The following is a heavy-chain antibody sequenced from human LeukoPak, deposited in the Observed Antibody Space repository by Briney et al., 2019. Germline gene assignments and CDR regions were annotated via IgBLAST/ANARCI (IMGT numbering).Heavy chain of an antibody. J-gene: IGHJ4*02. Sequence: PGGSLRLSCVASGFTFSDYEINWVRQAPGKGLEWVSYISSSAGTIYYADSVKGRFTISRDNAKNSLYLQMNSLRAEDTAVYYCARLRGGYRLYWGQGTLGTVSS. V-gene: IGHV3-48*03. CDR3: ARLRGGYRLY. D-gene: IGHD5-24*01. CDR2: ISSSAGTI. CDR1: GFTFSDYE.